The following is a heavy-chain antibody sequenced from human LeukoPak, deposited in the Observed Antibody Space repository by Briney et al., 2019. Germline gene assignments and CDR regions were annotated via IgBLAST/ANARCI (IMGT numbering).Heavy chain of an antibody. J-gene: IGHJ4*02. CDR1: GGSFSGYY. V-gene: IGHV4-34*01. Sequence: KTSETLSLTCAVYGGSFSGYYWSWIRQPPGKGLEWIGEINHSGSTNYNPSLKSRVTISVDTSKNQFSLKLSSVTAADTAVYYCARETGYSGYPQDYWGQGTLVTVSS. CDR2: INHSGST. D-gene: IGHD5-12*01. CDR3: ARETGYSGYPQDY.